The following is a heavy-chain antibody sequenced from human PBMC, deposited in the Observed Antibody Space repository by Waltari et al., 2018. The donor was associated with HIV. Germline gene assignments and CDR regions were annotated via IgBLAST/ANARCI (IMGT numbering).Heavy chain of an antibody. CDR2: IWYDGINK. V-gene: IGHV3-33*01. D-gene: IGHD6-13*01. CDR3: ARDRSSSWYGKDYYYFGMDV. J-gene: IGHJ6*02. CDR1: GFTFSRYG. Sequence: QVQVVQSGGGVVQPGRSLRLSCAGAGFTFSRYGMHWVRQAPGKGLEWGVLIWYDGINKYDADSVKGRFDISRDNSKNTVYLQMNSLRAEDTAVYYCARDRSSSWYGKDYYYFGMDVWGQGTTVTVSS.